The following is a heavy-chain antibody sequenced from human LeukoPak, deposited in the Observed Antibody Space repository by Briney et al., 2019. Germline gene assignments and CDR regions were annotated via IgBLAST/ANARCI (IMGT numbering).Heavy chain of an antibody. Sequence: GESLRLSCAASGFTFSSYAMSWVRQAPGKGLEWVAVISYDGSNKYYADSVKGRFTISRDNSKNTLYLQMNSLRAEDTAVYYCAKSPHCSSTSCYTNYFDYWGQGTLVTVSS. CDR3: AKSPHCSSTSCYTNYFDY. CDR1: GFTFSSYA. CDR2: ISYDGSNK. J-gene: IGHJ4*02. V-gene: IGHV3-30*18. D-gene: IGHD2-2*02.